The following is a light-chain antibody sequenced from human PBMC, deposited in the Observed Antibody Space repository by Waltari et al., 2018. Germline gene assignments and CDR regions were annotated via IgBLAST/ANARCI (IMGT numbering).Light chain of an antibody. Sequence: EIVLTQSPGTLSLSPGERATLSCRASQSVTSSYLRWYQQKPGQAPRVLSHGSSNRATGIPDRFSGSGSGTDFTLTISRLEPEDFAVYYCQQYGSSPWTFGQGTKVEIK. J-gene: IGKJ1*01. CDR2: GSS. V-gene: IGKV3-20*01. CDR1: QSVTSSY. CDR3: QQYGSSPWT.